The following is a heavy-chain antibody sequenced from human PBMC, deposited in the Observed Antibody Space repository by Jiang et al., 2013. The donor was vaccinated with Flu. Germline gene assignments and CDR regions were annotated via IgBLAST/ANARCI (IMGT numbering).Heavy chain of an antibody. CDR3: ARQGWCSGGSCYWPPPDDNWFDP. D-gene: IGHD2-15*01. Sequence: TVSGGSISSYYWSWIRQPPGKGLEWIGYIYYSGSTNYNPSLKSRVTISVDTSKNQFSLKLSSVTAADTAVYYCARQGWCSGGSCYWPPPDDNWFDPWGQGTLVTVSS. J-gene: IGHJ5*02. CDR2: IYYSGST. CDR1: GGSISSYY. V-gene: IGHV4-59*08.